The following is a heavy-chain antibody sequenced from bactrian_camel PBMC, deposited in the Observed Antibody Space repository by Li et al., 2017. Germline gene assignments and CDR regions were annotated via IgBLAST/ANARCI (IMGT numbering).Heavy chain of an antibody. CDR2: LAINGGT. V-gene: IGHV3S53*01. J-gene: IGHJ4*01. CDR1: KSTVRISR. CDR3: ASDSLSHDCSTGVCQVHCRNFEYSF. Sequence: VQLVESGGGSVQAGGTLRLSCVASKSTVRISRMAWFRQAPGKEREGVAYLAINGGTDYTYAVAGRFTISKDNAKDTLYLQMNTLKPEDTAMYYCASDSLSHDCSTGVCQVHCRNFEYSFWGRGTQVTVS. D-gene: IGHD7*01.